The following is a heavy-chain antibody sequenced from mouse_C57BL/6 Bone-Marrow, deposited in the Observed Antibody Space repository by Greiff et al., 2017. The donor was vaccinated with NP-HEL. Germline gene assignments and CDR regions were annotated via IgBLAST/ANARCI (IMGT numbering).Heavy chain of an antibody. D-gene: IGHD2-2*01. CDR2: IYPCDGCT. Sequence: QVQLQQSGPELVKPGASVKLSCKASGYTFTSYDINWVKQRPGQGLEWIGWIYPCDGCTKYNQTFKGKATLTVDTSSSTAYMELHSLTSDDSAVYFCARNMVNYAKDYWGQGPSVTASS. CDR1: GYTFTSYD. V-gene: IGHV1-85*01. CDR3: ARNMVNYAKDY. J-gene: IGHJ4*01.